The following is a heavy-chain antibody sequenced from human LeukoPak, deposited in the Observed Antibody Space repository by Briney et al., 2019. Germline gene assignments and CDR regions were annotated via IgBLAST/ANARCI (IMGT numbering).Heavy chain of an antibody. Sequence: PSETLSLTCTVSGGSISSSSSYWGWIRQPPGMGLEWIGSIYYSGSTYCNPSLKSRVTISVDTSKNQFSLKVSSVAAADTAVYYCARYESSAYGIDVWGRGTLVTVSS. J-gene: IGHJ2*01. CDR1: GGSISSSSSY. V-gene: IGHV4-39*01. D-gene: IGHD3-22*01. CDR3: ARYESSAYGIDV. CDR2: IYYSGST.